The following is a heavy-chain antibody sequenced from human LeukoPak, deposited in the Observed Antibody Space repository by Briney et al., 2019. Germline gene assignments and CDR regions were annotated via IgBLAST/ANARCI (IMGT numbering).Heavy chain of an antibody. D-gene: IGHD6-13*01. Sequence: GASVKVSCKASGYTFSTYYTHWVRQAPGQGLEWVGLINPSGAGTNYAQKFQGRVSVTRDTSTTTVYMELSSLRSEDTAVYYCARVAIAAALFDYWGQGTLVTVSS. CDR3: ARVAIAAALFDY. CDR2: INPSGAGT. J-gene: IGHJ4*02. V-gene: IGHV1-46*01. CDR1: GYTFSTYY.